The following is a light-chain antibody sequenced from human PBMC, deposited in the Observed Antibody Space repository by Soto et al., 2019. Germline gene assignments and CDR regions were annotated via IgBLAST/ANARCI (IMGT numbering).Light chain of an antibody. Sequence: DIHMTQSPSSLSASVRDRFTFTCPAIQSISSYLNWYQQKQGKAPKLLIYAASSLQSGVPSRLSGSGYGTDFTLTISSLQPEEFATYYCQQSYSTTLTFGGGTKVDIK. CDR1: QSISSY. CDR3: QQSYSTTLT. CDR2: AAS. V-gene: IGKV1-39*01. J-gene: IGKJ4*01.